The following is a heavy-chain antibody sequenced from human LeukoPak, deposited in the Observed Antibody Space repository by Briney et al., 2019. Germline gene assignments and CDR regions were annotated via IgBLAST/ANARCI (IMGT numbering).Heavy chain of an antibody. J-gene: IGHJ5*02. CDR3: ARRRESYDILTGYYSTRRVWFDL. CDR2: IYYSGST. V-gene: IGHV4-59*01. D-gene: IGHD3-9*01. Sequence: SETLSLTCTVSGGSISSYYWSWIRQPPGKGLEWLGYIYYSGSTNYNPSLKSRVTISVDTSKKQFSLKLSSVTAADTAVYYCARRRESYDILTGYYSTRRVWFDLWGQGTLVTVSS. CDR1: GGSISSYY.